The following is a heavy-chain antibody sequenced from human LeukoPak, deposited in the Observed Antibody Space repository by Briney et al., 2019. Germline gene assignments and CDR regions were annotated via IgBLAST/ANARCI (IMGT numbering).Heavy chain of an antibody. CDR1: GGSFSNYY. V-gene: IGHV4-34*01. CDR3: ARDASRSYCSGGSCYSRWFDP. Sequence: SETLSLTCAVSGGSFSNYYWSWIRQPPGKGLDWIGEINRSGSTNYHPSLKSRITMSVDTSKIQFSLNLSSVTAADTAVYYCARDASRSYCSGGSCYSRWFDPWGQGTLVTVSS. CDR2: INRSGST. D-gene: IGHD2-15*01. J-gene: IGHJ5*02.